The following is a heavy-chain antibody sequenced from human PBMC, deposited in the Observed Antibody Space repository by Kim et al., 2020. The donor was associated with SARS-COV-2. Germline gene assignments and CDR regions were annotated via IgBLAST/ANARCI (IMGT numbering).Heavy chain of an antibody. J-gene: IGHJ4*02. Sequence: GGSLRLSCEASGFNFKTSEMDWVRQVPGQGLEWISYISSNSINKYYADSVKGRFTISRDNAKNSLSLQMDSLGVEDTAIYYCATNMGTYSPGKIDKWGQGILVTVSS. CDR3: ATNMGTYSPGKIDK. CDR1: GFNFKTSE. CDR2: ISSNSINK. V-gene: IGHV3-48*03. D-gene: IGHD3-10*01.